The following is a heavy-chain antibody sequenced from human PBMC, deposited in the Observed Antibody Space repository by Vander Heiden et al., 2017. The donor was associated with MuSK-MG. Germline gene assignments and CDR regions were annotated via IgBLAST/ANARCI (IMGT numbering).Heavy chain of an antibody. J-gene: IGHJ4*02. CDR2: IHTAGHT. V-gene: IGHV3-23*04. D-gene: IGHD6-19*01. Sequence: VQMVESGGGLVQPGGSLRLSCPTSGFTFSNFALSWVRQAPGKGLEWVSHIHTAGHTYYADSVKGRFTISRDNSRNTLYLQMNNLRAEDTALYFCAKGYSSGWYDFDSWGQGALVTVSS. CDR3: AKGYSSGWYDFDS. CDR1: GFTFSNFA.